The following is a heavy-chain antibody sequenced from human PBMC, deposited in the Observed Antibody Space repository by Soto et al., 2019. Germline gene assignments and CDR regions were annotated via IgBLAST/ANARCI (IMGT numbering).Heavy chain of an antibody. CDR1: GGTFSIYA. D-gene: IGHD2-8*01. CDR2: IIPIFGTA. Sequence: GASVKVSCKASGGTFSIYAISWVRKAPGQGLEWMGGIIPIFGTANYAQKFQGRVTITADESTSTAYMELSSLRSEDTAVYYCARVAGYCTNGVCHPAGGMDVWGQGTTVTVYS. J-gene: IGHJ6*02. CDR3: ARVAGYCTNGVCHPAGGMDV. V-gene: IGHV1-69*13.